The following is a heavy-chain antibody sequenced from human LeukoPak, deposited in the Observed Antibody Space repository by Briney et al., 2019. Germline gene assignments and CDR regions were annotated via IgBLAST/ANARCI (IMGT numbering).Heavy chain of an antibody. J-gene: IGHJ3*02. CDR2: IIPILGIA. Sequence: GASVTVSCKASNYTFNNYGITWMRQAPGQGLEWMGRIIPILGIANYAQKFQGRVTITADKSTSTAYMELSSLRSEDTAVYYCASRASIAAAGTSSAFDIWGQGTMVTVSS. V-gene: IGHV1-69*04. CDR1: NYTFNNYG. CDR3: ASRASIAAAGTSSAFDI. D-gene: IGHD6-13*01.